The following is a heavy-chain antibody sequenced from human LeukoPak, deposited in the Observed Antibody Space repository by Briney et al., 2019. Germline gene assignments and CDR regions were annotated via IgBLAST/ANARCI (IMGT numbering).Heavy chain of an antibody. CDR2: IYYSGST. V-gene: IGHV4-39*01. D-gene: IGHD4-17*01. Sequence: SETLSLTCTVSGGSISSSSYSWGWIRQPPGKGLEWIGSIYYSGSTYYNPSLKSRVTISVDTSKNQFSLKLSSVTAADTAVYYCARHHLRGPATVTIDYWGQGTLVTVSS. CDR1: GGSISSSSYS. J-gene: IGHJ4*02. CDR3: ARHHLRGPATVTIDY.